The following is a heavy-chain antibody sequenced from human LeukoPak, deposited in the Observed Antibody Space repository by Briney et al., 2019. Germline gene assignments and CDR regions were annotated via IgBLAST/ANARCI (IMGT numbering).Heavy chain of an antibody. D-gene: IGHD3-10*01. CDR2: KSYDGSNK. CDR3: AKDRLVWFGELFESPFYYYGMDV. J-gene: IGHJ6*02. CDR1: GFTFSSYG. V-gene: IGHV3-30*18. Sequence: GRSLRLSCAASGFTFSSYGMHWVRQAPGKGLEWVAVKSYDGSNKYYADSVKGRFTISRDNSKNTLYLQMNSLRAEDTAVYYCAKDRLVWFGELFESPFYYYGMDVWGQGTTVTVSS.